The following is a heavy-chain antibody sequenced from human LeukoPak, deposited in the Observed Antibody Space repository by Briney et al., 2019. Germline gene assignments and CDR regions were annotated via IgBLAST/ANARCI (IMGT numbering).Heavy chain of an antibody. CDR1: GYSFTGHY. CDR3: AREVGATMSHFDS. CDR2: INPSSGGT. D-gene: IGHD1-26*01. V-gene: IGHV1-2*02. J-gene: IGHJ4*02. Sequence: RRASVTVSCKASGYSFTGHYMHWVRQAPGQGLEWMGWINPSSGGTHYAQKFQARVTITRDTSISTAYMELSRLRSDDTAVYYCAREVGATMSHFDSWGQGTLVTVSS.